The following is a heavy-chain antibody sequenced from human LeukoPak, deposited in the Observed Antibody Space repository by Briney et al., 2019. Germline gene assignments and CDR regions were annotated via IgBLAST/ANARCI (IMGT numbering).Heavy chain of an antibody. V-gene: IGHV4-4*07. Sequence: SETLSLTCTVSGGSISSYYWSWVRQPAGKGLEWIGRIYTSGSTNYNPSLKSRVTMSVDTSKNQFSLELSSVTAADTAVYYCARDRYYYDSSGYYPLDYWGQGTLVTVSS. CDR1: GGSISSYY. CDR2: IYTSGST. D-gene: IGHD3-22*01. CDR3: ARDRYYYDSSGYYPLDY. J-gene: IGHJ4*02.